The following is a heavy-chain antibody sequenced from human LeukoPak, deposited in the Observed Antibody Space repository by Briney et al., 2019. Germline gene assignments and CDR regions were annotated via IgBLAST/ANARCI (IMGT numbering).Heavy chain of an antibody. D-gene: IGHD1-26*01. J-gene: IGHJ4*02. Sequence: ASVKVSCKASGYTFTSYYMHWVRQAPGQGLEWMGIINPSGGSTSYAQKFQGRVTMTRDTSISTAYMELSRLRSDDTAVYYCASDGEVGATIGWGQGTLVTVSS. CDR1: GYTFTSYY. CDR2: INPSGGST. V-gene: IGHV1-46*01. CDR3: ASDGEVGATIG.